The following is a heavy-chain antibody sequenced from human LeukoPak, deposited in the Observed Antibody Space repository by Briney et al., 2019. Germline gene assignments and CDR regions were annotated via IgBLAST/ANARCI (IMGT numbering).Heavy chain of an antibody. CDR3: ARLLDNDNSGAPDTFDI. D-gene: IGHD3-22*01. V-gene: IGHV4-59*08. CDR1: GGSISPNY. CDR2: VYYTGRT. J-gene: IGHJ3*02. Sequence: SETLSLTCSVSGGSISPNYWTWIRQSPQRGLEWIAYVYYTGRTGYNPSLQSRLTISLDTSNSHFSLQLSSVTAADTAVYYCARLLDNDNSGAPDTFDIWGQGTTVTVSS.